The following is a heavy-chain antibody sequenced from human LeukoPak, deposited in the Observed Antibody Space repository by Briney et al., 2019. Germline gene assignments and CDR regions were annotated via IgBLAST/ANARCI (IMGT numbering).Heavy chain of an antibody. CDR3: AREGRSYGFSDDY. Sequence: PGGSLRLSCAASGFTFSSYSMNWVRQAPGKGLEWVSSISSSSSYIYYADSVTGRFTISRDNAKNALYLQMNSLRAEDTAVYYCAREGRSYGFSDDYWGEGTLVSVSS. CDR2: ISSSSSYI. D-gene: IGHD5-18*01. CDR1: GFTFSSYS. V-gene: IGHV3-21*01. J-gene: IGHJ4*02.